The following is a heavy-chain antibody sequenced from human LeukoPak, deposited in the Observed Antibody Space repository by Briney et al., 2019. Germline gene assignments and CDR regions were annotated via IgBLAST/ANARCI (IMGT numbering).Heavy chain of an antibody. CDR1: GGSITGYY. Sequence: SETLSLTCSVSGGSITGYYWSWIRQPPGKGLEWIGYLYYSGGTTYNPSLKSRVTISADTSQNKFSLKLNSVTAADTAVYYCARRSDFWSPVSDYSFDYWGQGALVTVSS. V-gene: IGHV4-59*08. CDR3: ARRSDFWSPVSDYSFDY. D-gene: IGHD3-3*01. CDR2: LYYSGGT. J-gene: IGHJ4*02.